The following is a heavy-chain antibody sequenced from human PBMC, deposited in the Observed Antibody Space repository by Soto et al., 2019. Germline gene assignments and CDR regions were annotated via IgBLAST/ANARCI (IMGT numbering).Heavy chain of an antibody. CDR3: ARAHLIGALSPYYMDA. J-gene: IGHJ6*03. V-gene: IGHV3-33*01. Sequence: HPGGSLRLSCAASGFTFSSHGMHWVRQAPGKGLEWVAVIWFDGTNKYYVDSVKGRFTISRDNSKDTLYLQMNSLRAEDTAVYYCARAHLIGALSPYYMDAWGKGTTVTVSS. D-gene: IGHD7-27*01. CDR1: GFTFSSHG. CDR2: IWFDGTNK.